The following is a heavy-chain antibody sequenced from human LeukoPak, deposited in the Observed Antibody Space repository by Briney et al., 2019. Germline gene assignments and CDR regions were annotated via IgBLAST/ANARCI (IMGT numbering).Heavy chain of an antibody. CDR1: GGSISSYY. CDR3: ARWGSGWEYFDY. V-gene: IGHV4-59*01. D-gene: IGHD6-19*01. J-gene: IGHJ4*02. Sequence: PSETLSLTCTVSGGSISSYYWSWIRQPPGKGLEWIGYIYYSGSTNYNPSLKSRVTISVDTSKNQFSLKLSSVTAADTAVYYCARWGSGWEYFDYWGQGTLVTVSS. CDR2: IYYSGST.